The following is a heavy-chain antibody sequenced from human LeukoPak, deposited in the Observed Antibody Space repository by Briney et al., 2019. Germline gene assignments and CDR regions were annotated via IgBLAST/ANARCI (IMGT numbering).Heavy chain of an antibody. CDR2: IIPIFGTA. V-gene: IGHV1-69*05. Sequence: GSSVKVSCKGSGGTFSSYAISWVRQAPGQGLEWMGGIIPIFGTANYAQKFQGRVTITTDESTSTAYMELSSLRSEDTAVYYCARGVDYGPTGDYWGQGTLVTVSS. D-gene: IGHD4-17*01. J-gene: IGHJ4*02. CDR1: GGTFSSYA. CDR3: ARGVDYGPTGDY.